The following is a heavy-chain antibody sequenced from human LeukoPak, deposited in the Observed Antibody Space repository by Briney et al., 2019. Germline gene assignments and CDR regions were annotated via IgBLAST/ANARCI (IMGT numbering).Heavy chain of an antibody. CDR1: GGSVISSKYY. D-gene: IGHD4-17*01. CDR2: IHYSGNT. J-gene: IGHJ5*02. CDR3: ARRRGDGDYRPES. Sequence: SETLSLTCTVCGGSVISSKYYWGWIRQSPGRGLEWIGSIHYSGNTYYNPSLKSRVTISIDTSKNHFSLTLTSVTAADTSVYYCARRRGDGDYRPESWGQGTLVTVSS. V-gene: IGHV4-39*02.